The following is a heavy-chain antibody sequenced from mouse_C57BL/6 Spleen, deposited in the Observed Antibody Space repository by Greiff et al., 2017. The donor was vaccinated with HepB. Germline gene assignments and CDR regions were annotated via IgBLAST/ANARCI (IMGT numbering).Heavy chain of an antibody. Sequence: EVQVVESGGGLVKPGGSLKLSCAASGFTFSSYAMSWVRQTPEKRLEWVATISDGGSYTYYPDNVKGRFTISRDNAKNNLYLQMSHLKSEDTAMYYCARAGSSYVWFAYWGQGTLVTVSA. J-gene: IGHJ3*01. D-gene: IGHD1-1*01. CDR3: ARAGSSYVWFAY. CDR2: ISDGGSYT. CDR1: GFTFSSYA. V-gene: IGHV5-4*01.